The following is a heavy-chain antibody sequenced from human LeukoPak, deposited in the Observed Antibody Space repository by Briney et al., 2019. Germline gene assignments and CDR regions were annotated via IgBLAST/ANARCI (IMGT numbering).Heavy chain of an antibody. Sequence: GGSLRLSCAASGFTFSSYAMSWVRQAPGKGLEWVSAISGSGGATYYADSVMGRFTISRDNSKNTLYLQMNSLRAEDTAVYYCANQLIVGPTRWLDPWGQGTLVTVSS. V-gene: IGHV3-23*01. CDR1: GFTFSSYA. CDR2: ISGSGGAT. CDR3: ANQLIVGPTRWLDP. J-gene: IGHJ5*02. D-gene: IGHD1-26*01.